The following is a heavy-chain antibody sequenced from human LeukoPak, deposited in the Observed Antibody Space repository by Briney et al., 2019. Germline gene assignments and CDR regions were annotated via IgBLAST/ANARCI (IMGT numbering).Heavy chain of an antibody. CDR1: GYTFTSCY. Sequence: ASVKVSCKASGYTFTSCYMHWVRQAPGQGLEWMGIINPSGGSTSYAQKFQGRVTMTRDTSTSTVYMELSSLRSEDTAVYYCARDPGYSSSWYGGGDYWGQGTLVTVSS. J-gene: IGHJ4*02. CDR3: ARDPGYSSSWYGGGDY. D-gene: IGHD6-13*01. V-gene: IGHV1-46*01. CDR2: INPSGGST.